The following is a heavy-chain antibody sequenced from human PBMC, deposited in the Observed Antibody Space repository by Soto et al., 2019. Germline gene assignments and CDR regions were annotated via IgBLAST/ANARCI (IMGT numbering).Heavy chain of an antibody. Sequence: ASVKVSCKASGYTFTSYGISWVRQAPGQGLEWMGWISAYNGNTNYAQKLQGRVTMTTDTSTSTAYMELRSLRSDDTAVYYCARDKLIAVDGNSWVFDYWGQGTLVTVSS. J-gene: IGHJ4*02. V-gene: IGHV1-18*04. CDR3: ARDKLIAVDGNSWVFDY. D-gene: IGHD6-19*01. CDR1: GYTFTSYG. CDR2: ISAYNGNT.